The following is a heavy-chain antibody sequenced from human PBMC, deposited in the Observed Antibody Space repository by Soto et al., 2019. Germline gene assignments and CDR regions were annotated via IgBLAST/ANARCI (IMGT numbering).Heavy chain of an antibody. J-gene: IGHJ6*02. CDR2: IYPGDSDT. CDR3: VRHARVLSDYYYFYGMDV. V-gene: IGHV5-51*01. D-gene: IGHD2-8*01. Sequence: GESLKISCKGSGYSFTSYWIGWVRQMPGKGMEWMGIIYPGDSDTRYSPSFQCQVTISADKSISTAYLQWSSLTASDTAMYYCVRHARVLSDYYYFYGMDVWGQGTTVTVSS. CDR1: GYSFTSYW.